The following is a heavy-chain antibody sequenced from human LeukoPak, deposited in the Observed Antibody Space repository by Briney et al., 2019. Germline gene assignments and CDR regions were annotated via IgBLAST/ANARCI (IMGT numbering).Heavy chain of an antibody. Sequence: GGSLRLSCAASGFTFSSYEMNWVRQAPGKGLEWVSYISSSGSTIYYADSVKGRFTISRDNAKNTLYLQMNSLSLEDTAVYYCARGQRFADYWGQGTPVTV. V-gene: IGHV3-48*03. D-gene: IGHD3-10*01. J-gene: IGHJ4*02. CDR3: ARGQRFADY. CDR1: GFTFSSYE. CDR2: ISSSGSTI.